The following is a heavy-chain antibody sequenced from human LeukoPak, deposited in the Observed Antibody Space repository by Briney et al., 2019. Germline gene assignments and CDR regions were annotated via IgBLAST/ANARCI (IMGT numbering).Heavy chain of an antibody. D-gene: IGHD6-6*01. V-gene: IGHV4-4*09. CDR2: IYTSGST. J-gene: IGHJ6*03. CDR3: ARGYSSSWYRSGDYYYYMDV. CDR1: GGSISSYY. Sequence: PSETLSLTCTVSGGSISSYYWSWIRQPPGKGLEWIGYIYTSGSTNYNPSLKSRVTISVDTSKNQFSLKLSSVTAADTAVYYCARGYSSSWYRSGDYYYYMDVWGKGTTVTVSS.